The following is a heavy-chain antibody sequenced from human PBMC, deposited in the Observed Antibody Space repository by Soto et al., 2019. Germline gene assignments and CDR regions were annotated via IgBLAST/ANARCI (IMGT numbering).Heavy chain of an antibody. CDR3: AREEVKSGYYYGMDV. CDR2: ISSSGSTI. Sequence: SLRLSCAASGFTFSSYEMNWVRQAPGKGLEWVSYISSSGSTIYYADSVKGRFTISRDNAKNSLYLQMNSLRAEDTAVYYCAREEVKSGYYYGMDVWGQGTTVTVYS. J-gene: IGHJ6*02. D-gene: IGHD3-10*01. V-gene: IGHV3-48*03. CDR1: GFTFSSYE.